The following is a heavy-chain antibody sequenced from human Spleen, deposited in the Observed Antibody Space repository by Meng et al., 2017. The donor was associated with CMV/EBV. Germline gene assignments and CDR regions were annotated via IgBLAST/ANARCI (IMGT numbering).Heavy chain of an antibody. Sequence: SYHTVLKTTKALTIVRPFLCFSRSTSGVRGGWIRKPPGNALEWLAFIYWDDYERYSPSMMSRLTIPKDTYKNQVVLTMTNMDHVDTAKYYCEYSLWLGELLNWFDPWGQGTLVTVSS. CDR3: EYSLWLGELLNWFDP. V-gene: IGHV2-5*02. CDR2: IYWDDYE. J-gene: IGHJ5*02. CDR1: CFSRSTSGVR. D-gene: IGHD3-10*01.